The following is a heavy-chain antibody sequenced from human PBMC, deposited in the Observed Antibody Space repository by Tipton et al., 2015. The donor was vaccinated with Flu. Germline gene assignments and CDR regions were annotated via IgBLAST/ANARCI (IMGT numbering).Heavy chain of an antibody. J-gene: IGHJ5*02. CDR2: ISSSGSTI. CDR1: GFTFSSYE. V-gene: IGHV3-48*03. Sequence: SLRLSCAASGFTFSSYEMNWVRQAPGKGLEWVSYISSSGSTIYYADSVKGRFTISRDNAKNSLYLQMNSLRAEDTAVYCCARGTDSGYYPNWFDPWGQGTLVTVSS. D-gene: IGHD3-22*01. CDR3: ARGTDSGYYPNWFDP.